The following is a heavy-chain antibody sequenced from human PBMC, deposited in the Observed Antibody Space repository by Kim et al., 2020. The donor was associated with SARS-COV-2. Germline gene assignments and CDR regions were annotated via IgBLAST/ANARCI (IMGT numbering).Heavy chain of an antibody. D-gene: IGHD5-18*01. CDR1: GFTVSSNY. Sequence: GGSLRLSCAVSGFTVSSNYMSWVRQAPGKGLEWVSMIYRGDSTYYADSVKGRFTISRDNSKNTLHLQMNSLRAEDKAISYCAKETARNNYGTIDYWGQGT. V-gene: IGHV3-66*01. CDR2: IYRGDST. J-gene: IGHJ4*02. CDR3: AKETARNNYGTIDY.